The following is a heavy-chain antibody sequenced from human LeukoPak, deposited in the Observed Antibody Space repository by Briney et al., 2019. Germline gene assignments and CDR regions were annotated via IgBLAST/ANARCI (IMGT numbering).Heavy chain of an antibody. CDR3: AKRGVVIRVILVGFHKEAYYFDS. CDR1: GITLSNYG. V-gene: IGHV3-23*01. CDR2: ISDSGGRT. D-gene: IGHD3-22*01. J-gene: IGHJ4*02. Sequence: GGSLRLSCAVSGITLSNYGVSWVRQAPGKGLEWVAGISDSGGRTKYADSVKGRFTISRDNRKNTLYLQMNSLRAEDTAVYFCAKRGVVIRVILVGFHKEAYYFDSWGQGALVTVSS.